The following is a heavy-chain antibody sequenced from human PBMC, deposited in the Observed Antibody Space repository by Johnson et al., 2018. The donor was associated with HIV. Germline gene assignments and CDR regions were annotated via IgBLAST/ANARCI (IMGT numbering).Heavy chain of an antibody. J-gene: IGHJ3*02. CDR2: IKQDGSEE. D-gene: IGHD6-19*01. Sequence: EMQLVESGGGLIQPGGSLRLSCAASGFTVSSNYMSWVRPAPGKGLAWVAHIKQDGSEEYQVDSVKGRFTISRDNAKNPLYLQMNSLRAEATAVYYCASSHGSGWYQWWAPNDAFDIWGQGTLATVSS. CDR1: GFTVSSNY. CDR3: ASSHGSGWYQWWAPNDAFDI. V-gene: IGHV3-7*01.